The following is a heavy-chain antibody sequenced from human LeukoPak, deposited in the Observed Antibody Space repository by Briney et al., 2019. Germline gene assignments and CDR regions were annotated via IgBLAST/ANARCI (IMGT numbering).Heavy chain of an antibody. J-gene: IGHJ4*02. CDR2: INHSGST. Sequence: SETLSLTCAVYGGSFSGYYWSWIRQPQGKGLEWIGEINHSGSTNYNPSLKSRVTISVDTSKNQFSLKLSSVTAADTAVYYCARGGRMYSSLDYWGQGTLVTVSS. CDR1: GGSFSGYY. V-gene: IGHV4-34*01. CDR3: ARGGRMYSSLDY. D-gene: IGHD6-19*01.